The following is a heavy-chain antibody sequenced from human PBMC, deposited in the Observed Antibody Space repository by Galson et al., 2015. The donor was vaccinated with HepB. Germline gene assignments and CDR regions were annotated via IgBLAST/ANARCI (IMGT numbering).Heavy chain of an antibody. J-gene: IGHJ3*02. CDR3: ASRELADYGDYGDAFDI. CDR1: GFTFSSYA. CDR2: ISYDGSNK. V-gene: IGHV3-30*04. Sequence: LRLSCAASGFTFSSYAMHWVRQAPGKGLEWVAVISYDGSNKYYADSVKGRFTISRDNSKNTLYLQMNSLRAEDTAVYYCASRELADYGDYGDAFDIWGQGTMVTVSS. D-gene: IGHD4-17*01.